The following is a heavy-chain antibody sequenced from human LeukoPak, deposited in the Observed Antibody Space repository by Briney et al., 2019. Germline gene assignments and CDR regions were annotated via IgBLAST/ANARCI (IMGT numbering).Heavy chain of an antibody. V-gene: IGHV4-39*07. CDR3: ARGTGTRITIFGVVISAFDI. CDR1: GGSISSSSYY. D-gene: IGHD3-3*01. CDR2: IYYSGST. Sequence: SSETLSLTCTVSGGSISSSSYYWGWIRQPPGKGLEWIGSIYYSGSTYYNPSLKSRVTISVDTSKNQFSLKLSSVTAADTAVYYCARGTGTRITIFGVVISAFDIWGQGTMVTVSS. J-gene: IGHJ3*02.